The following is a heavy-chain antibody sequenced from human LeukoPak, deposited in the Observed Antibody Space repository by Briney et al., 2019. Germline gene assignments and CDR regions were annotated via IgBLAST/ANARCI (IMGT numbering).Heavy chain of an antibody. J-gene: IGHJ4*02. D-gene: IGHD3-22*01. CDR1: GGSFSGYY. CDR2: INHSGST. V-gene: IGHV4-34*01. CDR3: ARVRDYDSSGDFDY. Sequence: SETLSLTCAVYGGSFSGYYWSWIRQPPGKGLEWIGEINHSGSTNYNPSLKSRVTISVDTSKNQFSLKLSSVTAADTAVYYCARVRDYDSSGDFDYWGQGTLVTVSS.